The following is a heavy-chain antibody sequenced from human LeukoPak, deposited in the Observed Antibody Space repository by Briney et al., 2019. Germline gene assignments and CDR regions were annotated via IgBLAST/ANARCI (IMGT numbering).Heavy chain of an antibody. J-gene: IGHJ4*02. CDR1: GGSFNGYY. CDR3: ARGPSISSTYYFDS. Sequence: SETLSLTCAVYGGSFNGYYWYWIRQPPGKGLEWIGEINHSGSTNYNPSLKSRVTISVDTSKNQFSLRLSSVTAADTAVYYCARGPSISSTYYFDSWGQGTPVTVSS. CDR2: INHSGST. D-gene: IGHD6-13*01. V-gene: IGHV4-34*01.